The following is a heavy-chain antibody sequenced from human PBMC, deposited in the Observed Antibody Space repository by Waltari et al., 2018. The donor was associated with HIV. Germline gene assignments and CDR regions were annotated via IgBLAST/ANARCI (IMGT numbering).Heavy chain of an antibody. CDR1: GFTFSDYY. CDR3: ARLKYSSGFFDY. J-gene: IGHJ4*02. CDR2: IRSDTDTI. V-gene: IGHV3-11*01. Sequence: QVQLVESGGGLVNPGGSLRLSCATSGFTFSDYYMTWIRQAPGKGLEWVSYIRSDTDTIYYADSVKGRFTISRDNANNSLYLQMNRLSVEDTAVYYCARLKYSSGFFDYWGQGALVTVSS. D-gene: IGHD6-19*01.